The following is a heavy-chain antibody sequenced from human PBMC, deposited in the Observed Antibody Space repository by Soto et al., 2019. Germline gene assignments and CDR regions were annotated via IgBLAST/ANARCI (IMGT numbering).Heavy chain of an antibody. CDR1: GGSISGGVHS. CDR2: IFDSGST. V-gene: IGHV4-30-4*01. CDR3: AREIMTLTNDWYFDL. D-gene: IGHD2-8*01. Sequence: QVQLQESGPGLVKPSETLSLTCTVSGGSISGGVHSWSWIRQPPGKGLEWIGHIFDSGSTYYNPSLKSRLTRSVDTSKNQFSLRLSSVTAADTAVYYGAREIMTLTNDWYFDLWGRGTLVTVSS. J-gene: IGHJ2*01.